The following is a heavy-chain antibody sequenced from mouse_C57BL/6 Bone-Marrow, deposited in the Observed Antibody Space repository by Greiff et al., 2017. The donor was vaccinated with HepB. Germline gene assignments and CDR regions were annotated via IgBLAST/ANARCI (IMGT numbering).Heavy chain of an antibody. J-gene: IGHJ1*03. D-gene: IGHD1-1*01. CDR1: GFNIKHTY. CDR3: ARGGPLYGSSDWYFDV. CDR2: IDPANGNT. Sequence: EVQLKESVAELVRPGASVKLSCTASGFNIKHTYMHWVKQRPEQGLEWIGRIDPANGNTKYAPKFQGKATITADTSSNTAYLQLSSLTSEDTAIYYWARGGPLYGSSDWYFDVWGTVTTVTVSS. V-gene: IGHV14-3*01.